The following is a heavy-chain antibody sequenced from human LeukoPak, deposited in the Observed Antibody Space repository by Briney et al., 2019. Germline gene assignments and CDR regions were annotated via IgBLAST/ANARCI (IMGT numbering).Heavy chain of an antibody. CDR1: GYQFISYT. CDR2: INTKTANP. D-gene: IGHD3-10*01. CDR3: ARVAGFGERGMDV. V-gene: IGHV7-4-1*02. Sequence: ASVKVSCKASGYQFISYTMSWVRQAPGQGLEWMGWINTKTANPTYAQDFTGRFVFSLDTSVSTAYLQISGLKAGDTAVYYCARVAGFGERGMDVWGKGTTVTVSS. J-gene: IGHJ6*04.